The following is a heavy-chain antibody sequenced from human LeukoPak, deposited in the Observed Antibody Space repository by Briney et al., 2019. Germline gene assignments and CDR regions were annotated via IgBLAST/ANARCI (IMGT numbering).Heavy chain of an antibody. CDR1: GGSISSYY. D-gene: IGHD3-22*01. V-gene: IGHV4-59*08. J-gene: IGHJ2*01. CDR2: IYYSVST. CDR3: ASSGYYWYFDL. Sequence: SETLSLTCTVSGGSISSYYWSWIRQPPGKGLEWIGYIYYSVSTNYNPSLKSRVTISLDTSKIQFSLKLSSVTAADTAVYYCASSGYYWYFDLWGRGTLVTVSS.